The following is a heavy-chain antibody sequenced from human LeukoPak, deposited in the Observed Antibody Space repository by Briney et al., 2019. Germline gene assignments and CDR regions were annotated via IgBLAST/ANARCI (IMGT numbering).Heavy chain of an antibody. CDR1: GFTFSNAW. D-gene: IGHD3-10*01. V-gene: IGHV3-23*01. Sequence: GGSLRLSCAASGFTFSNAWMTWVRQAPGKGLEWVSTISGSGGSTYYADSVKGRFTISRDNSKNTLYLQMNSLRAEDTAVYYCATHGSGSYRYYFDYWGRGTLVTVSS. CDR3: ATHGSGSYRYYFDY. J-gene: IGHJ4*02. CDR2: ISGSGGST.